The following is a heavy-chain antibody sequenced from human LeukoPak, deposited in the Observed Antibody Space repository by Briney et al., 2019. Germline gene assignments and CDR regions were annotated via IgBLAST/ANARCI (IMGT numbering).Heavy chain of an antibody. CDR2: INHSGST. V-gene: IGHV4-34*01. CDR1: GGSFSGYY. CDR3: ARGGVRYSYGRTYYIDV. Sequence: KSSETLSLTCAVYGGSFSGYYWSWIRQPPGKGLEWIGEINHSGSTNYNPSLKSRVTISVDTSKNQFSLKLSSVTAADTAVYYCARGGVRYSYGRTYYIDVWGKGTTVTVSS. J-gene: IGHJ6*03. D-gene: IGHD5-18*01.